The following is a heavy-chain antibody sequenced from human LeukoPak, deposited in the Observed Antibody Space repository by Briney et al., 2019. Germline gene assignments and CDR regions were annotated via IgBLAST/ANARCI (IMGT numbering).Heavy chain of an antibody. CDR3: ARDYHDSSAFDY. D-gene: IGHD3-22*01. CDR1: GYSFINYG. V-gene: IGHV1-18*01. J-gene: IGHJ4*02. Sequence: ASVKVSCKASGYSFINYGISWVREAPGQALEWIGWIRTYNSNRDHVLKLQGRVTLTTDTSTSTAYMELRSLRSDETAVYYCARDYHDSSAFDYWGQGTMVTVS. CDR2: IRTYNSNR.